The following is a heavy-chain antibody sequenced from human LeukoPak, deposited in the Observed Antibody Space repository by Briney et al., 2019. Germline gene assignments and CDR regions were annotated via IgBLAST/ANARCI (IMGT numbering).Heavy chain of an antibody. CDR3: ARDYYYYMDV. J-gene: IGHJ6*03. CDR2: ISDNGAT. CDR1: GGSISTYY. Sequence: SETLSLTCTVSGGSISTYYWSWIRQPPGKGLEWVGYISDNGATNYSPSLKSRVTISIDTSKNQFSLKLTFVTAADTAVYYCARDYYYYMDVWGKGATVTVSS. V-gene: IGHV4-59*13.